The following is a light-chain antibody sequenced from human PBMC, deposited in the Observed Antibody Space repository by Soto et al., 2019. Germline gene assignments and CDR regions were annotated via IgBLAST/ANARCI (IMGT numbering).Light chain of an antibody. CDR2: ENT. V-gene: IGLV1-51*02. CDR3: ATWDSTLSAVI. J-gene: IGLJ2*01. Sequence: QSVLTQPPSVSAAPGQKVTISCTGSSSNIGNYYVSWYQQLPGTAPTLLIFENTNRPSAIPDRFSGSKSGTSATLGITGLQTGDEADYSCATWDSTLSAVIFGGGTKLTVL. CDR1: SSNIGNYY.